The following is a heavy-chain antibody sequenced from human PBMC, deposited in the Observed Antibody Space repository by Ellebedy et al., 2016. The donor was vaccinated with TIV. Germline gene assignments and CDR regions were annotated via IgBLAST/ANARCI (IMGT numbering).Heavy chain of an antibody. V-gene: IGHV1-69*13. CDR1: RGTFSSYA. J-gene: IGHJ4*02. CDR2: IIPIFGTA. Sequence: SVKVSXKASRGTFSSYAISWVRQAPGQGLEWMGGIIPIFGTANYAQKFQGRVTITADESTSTAYMELSSLRSEDTAVYYCARSYSVAGTRFDYWGQGTLVTVSS. D-gene: IGHD6-19*01. CDR3: ARSYSVAGTRFDY.